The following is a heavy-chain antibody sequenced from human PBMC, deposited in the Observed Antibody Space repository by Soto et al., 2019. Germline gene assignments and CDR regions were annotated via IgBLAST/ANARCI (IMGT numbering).Heavy chain of an antibody. Sequence: HVQLVQSGGELKKPGASVKVSCNTSGYTFNTYFITWVRQAPGQGLEWMGWISPHNGNTNYAEKFQGRVTMTADTITKTAYMELRNLRIDAAPVYYCASYPCNSFDYGGQGTPVTVSS. V-gene: IGHV1-18*01. CDR2: ISPHNGNT. CDR3: ASYPCNSFDY. J-gene: IGHJ4*02. D-gene: IGHD2-15*01. CDR1: GYTFNTYF.